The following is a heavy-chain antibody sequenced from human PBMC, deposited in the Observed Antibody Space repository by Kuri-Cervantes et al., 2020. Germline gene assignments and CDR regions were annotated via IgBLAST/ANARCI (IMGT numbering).Heavy chain of an antibody. Sequence: GESLKISCAASGFTFSGYAMSWVRQAPGKGLEWVSAISGSGGSTYYADSVKGRFTISRDNSKNTLYLQMNSLRAEDTAVYYCAKDSFLFNSGSYYGTGGMDVWGQGTTVTVSS. V-gene: IGHV3-23*01. CDR2: ISGSGGST. D-gene: IGHD1-26*01. CDR1: GFTFSGYA. CDR3: AKDSFLFNSGSYYGTGGMDV. J-gene: IGHJ6*02.